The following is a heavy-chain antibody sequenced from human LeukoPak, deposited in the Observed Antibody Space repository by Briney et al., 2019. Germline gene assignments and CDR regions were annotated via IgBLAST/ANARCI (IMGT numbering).Heavy chain of an antibody. Sequence: PSETLSLTCSVSNYSLKRGYYWGWIRQPPGKGLEWIGNIYHTRYSYSNPSLKSRVSLSVDTSKNQFSLRLSSVTAADTAVYYCARQGCSSTSCYNSDYWGQGTLVTVSS. V-gene: IGHV4-38-2*02. CDR2: IYHTRYS. D-gene: IGHD2-2*01. J-gene: IGHJ4*02. CDR3: ARQGCSSTSCYNSDY. CDR1: NYSLKRGYY.